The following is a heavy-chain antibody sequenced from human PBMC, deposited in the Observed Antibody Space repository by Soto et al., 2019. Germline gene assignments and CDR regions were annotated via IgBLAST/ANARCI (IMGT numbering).Heavy chain of an antibody. Sequence: SETLSLTCTVSGGSISSSSYYWGWIRQPPGKGLEWIGSIYYSGSTYYNQSLKNQITIYVDTSKNQFSLKFSFVTAADTAVYYCASLLALRYCSSTSCYTDEVRFDPWGQGTLVTVSS. J-gene: IGHJ5*02. D-gene: IGHD2-2*02. CDR1: GGSISSSSYY. V-gene: IGHV4-39*01. CDR2: IYYSGST. CDR3: ASLLALRYCSSTSCYTDEVRFDP.